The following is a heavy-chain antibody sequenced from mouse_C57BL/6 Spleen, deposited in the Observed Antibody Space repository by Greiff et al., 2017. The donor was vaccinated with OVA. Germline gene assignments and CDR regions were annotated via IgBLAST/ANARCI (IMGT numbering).Heavy chain of an antibody. J-gene: IGHJ2*01. V-gene: IGHV5-16*01. CDR2: INYDGSST. D-gene: IGHD1-1*01. CDR1: GFTFSDYY. Sequence: EVKLMESEGGLVQPGSSMKLSCTASGFTFSDYYMAWVRQVPEKGLEWVANINYDGSSTYYLDSLKSRFIISRDNAKNILYLQMSSLKSEDTATYYCAREGDGSGGFDYWGQGTTLTVSS. CDR3: AREGDGSGGFDY.